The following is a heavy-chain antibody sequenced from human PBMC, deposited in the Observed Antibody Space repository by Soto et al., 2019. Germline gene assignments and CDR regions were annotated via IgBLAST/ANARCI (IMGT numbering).Heavy chain of an antibody. V-gene: IGHV3-48*03. CDR2: LSSSGSTI. D-gene: IGHD2-15*01. CDR3: ARACCICIYADWFEP. J-gene: IGHJ5*02. CDR1: GFTFSSYE. Sequence: EVQLVESGGGLVQPGGSLRLSCAASGFTFSSYEMNWVRQAPGKGLEWVSYLSSSGSTIYYADSVKGRFTISRDNAKHSLYLQMNSLRAEDTDVYYCARACCICIYADWFEPWGQGTLVTVSS.